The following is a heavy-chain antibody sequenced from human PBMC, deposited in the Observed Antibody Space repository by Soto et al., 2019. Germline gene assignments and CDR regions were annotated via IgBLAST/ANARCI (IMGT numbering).Heavy chain of an antibody. CDR2: IYYSGST. CDR3: ARPRAYGSSWYYSEFDY. CDR1: GGSISSSSYY. V-gene: IGHV4-39*01. D-gene: IGHD6-13*01. Sequence: QLQLQESGPGLVKPSETLSLTCTVSGGSISSSSYYWGWIRQPPGKGLEWIGSIYYSGSTYYNPSLKSLVTISVDTSKNQFSLKLSSVTAADTAVYYCARPRAYGSSWYYSEFDYWGQGTLVTVSS. J-gene: IGHJ4*02.